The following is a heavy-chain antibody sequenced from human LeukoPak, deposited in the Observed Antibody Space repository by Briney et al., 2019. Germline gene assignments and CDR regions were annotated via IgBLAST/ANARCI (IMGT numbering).Heavy chain of an antibody. CDR3: ARGYYFGSGSFYDYFDY. J-gene: IGHJ4*02. V-gene: IGHV1-18*01. D-gene: IGHD3-10*01. Sequence: GASVKVSCEASGYTFPSYGISRVRQAPGQGLEWMGWISTYNDKPDYAQKFQGRVTMTTDSSTSTAYMELRSLGSNDTAVYYCARGYYFGSGSFYDYFDYWGQGTLVTVSS. CDR1: GYTFPSYG. CDR2: ISTYNDKP.